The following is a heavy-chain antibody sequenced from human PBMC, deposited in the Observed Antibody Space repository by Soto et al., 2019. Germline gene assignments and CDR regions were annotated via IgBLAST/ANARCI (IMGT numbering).Heavy chain of an antibody. CDR3: ARDPRAIAVAGSGYYFDY. J-gene: IGHJ4*02. Sequence: ASVKVSCKASGYTFTSYAMHWVRQAPGQRLEWMGWINAGNGNTKYSQKFQGRVTITRDTSASTAYMELSSLRSEDTAVYYCARDPRAIAVAGSGYYFDYWGQGTLVTVSS. V-gene: IGHV1-3*01. D-gene: IGHD6-19*01. CDR1: GYTFTSYA. CDR2: INAGNGNT.